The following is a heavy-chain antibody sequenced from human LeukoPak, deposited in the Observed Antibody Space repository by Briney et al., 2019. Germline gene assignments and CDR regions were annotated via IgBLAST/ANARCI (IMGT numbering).Heavy chain of an antibody. CDR2: IIPIFGTA. V-gene: IGHV1-69*05. D-gene: IGHD6-13*01. CDR3: ARDLSIAAAGISYYYYMDV. CDR1: GCTFSSYA. J-gene: IGHJ6*03. Sequence: SVAVSCKASGCTFSSYAISWERQAPGQGLEWMGGIIPIFGTANYAQKFQGRVTITTDESTSTAYMELSSLRSEDTAVYYCARDLSIAAAGISYYYYMDVWGKGTTVTVSS.